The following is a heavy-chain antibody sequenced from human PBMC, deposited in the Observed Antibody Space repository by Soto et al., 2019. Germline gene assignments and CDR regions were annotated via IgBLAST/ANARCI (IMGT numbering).Heavy chain of an antibody. D-gene: IGHD2-21*01. Sequence: GSLRLSCPASGFTFRDPYMDWVRQAPGEGLEWVGRIRNKANSYTTEYAASVKGRFTISRDDSRNSLYLQMNGLKTEDTAMYYCTRAGILTTPYYFDYWGQGTLVTVSS. V-gene: IGHV3-72*01. CDR1: GFTFRDPY. CDR3: TRAGILTTPYYFDY. J-gene: IGHJ4*02. CDR2: IRNKANSYTT.